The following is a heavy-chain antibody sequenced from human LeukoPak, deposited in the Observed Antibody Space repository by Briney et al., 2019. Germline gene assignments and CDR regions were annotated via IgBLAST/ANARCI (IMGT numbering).Heavy chain of an antibody. CDR1: GGSISSSSYY. J-gene: IGHJ4*02. Sequence: SETLSLTCTVSGGSISSSSYYWGWIRQPPGKGLEWIGSIYYSGSTYYNPSLKSRVTISVDTSKNQFSLKLSSVTAADTAVYYCARDTMVRGVIIPFDHWGQGTLVTVSS. CDR2: IYYSGST. D-gene: IGHD3-10*01. V-gene: IGHV4-39*07. CDR3: ARDTMVRGVIIPFDH.